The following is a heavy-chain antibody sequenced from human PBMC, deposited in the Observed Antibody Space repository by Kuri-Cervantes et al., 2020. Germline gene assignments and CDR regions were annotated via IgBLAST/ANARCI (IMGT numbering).Heavy chain of an antibody. CDR1: GGTFSSYA. V-gene: IGHV1-69*06. CDR2: TIPIFGTA. CDR3: ARGGVIRHYYYMDV. J-gene: IGHJ6*03. Sequence: SVKVSCKASGGTFSSYAISWVRQAPGQGLEWMGGTIPIFGTANYAQKFQGRVTITADKSTSTAYMELSSLRSEDTAVYYCARGGVIRHYYYMDVWGKGTTVTVSS. D-gene: IGHD2/OR15-2a*01.